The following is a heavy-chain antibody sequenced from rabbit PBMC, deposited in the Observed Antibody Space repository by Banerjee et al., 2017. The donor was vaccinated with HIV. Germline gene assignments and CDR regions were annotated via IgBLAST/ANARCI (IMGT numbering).Heavy chain of an antibody. CDR3: ARDYAVYAGYKFNL. V-gene: IGHV1S45*01. D-gene: IGHD4-2*01. J-gene: IGHJ4*01. CDR2: IYTDYGST. CDR1: GFSFSSGYD. Sequence: QEQLEESGGDLVKPGASLTLTCTASGFSFSSGYDMCWVRQAPGKGLEWIGCIYTDYGSTDYASWVNGRFTISKTSSTTVTLQMTSLTDADTATYFCARDYAVYAGYKFNLWGPGTLVTVS.